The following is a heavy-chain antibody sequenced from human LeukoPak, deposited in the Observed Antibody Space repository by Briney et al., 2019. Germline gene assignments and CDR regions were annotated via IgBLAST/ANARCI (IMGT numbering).Heavy chain of an antibody. J-gene: IGHJ4*02. CDR2: IYYSGST. CDR1: GGSISSSSYY. D-gene: IGHD6-19*01. CDR3: ASTSSGGYYFDY. V-gene: IGHV4-61*05. Sequence: SETLSLTCTVSGGSISSSSYYWGWIRQPPGKGLEWIGYIYYSGSTNYNPSLKSRVTISVDTSKNQFSLKLSSVTAADTAVYYCASTSSGGYYFDYWGQGTLVTVSS.